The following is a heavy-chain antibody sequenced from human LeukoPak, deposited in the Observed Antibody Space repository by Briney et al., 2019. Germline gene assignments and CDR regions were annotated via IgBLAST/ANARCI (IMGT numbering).Heavy chain of an antibody. J-gene: IGHJ5*02. CDR3: ARDRDILTENWFDP. V-gene: IGHV1-2*02. CDR1: GYTFTGYY. D-gene: IGHD3-9*01. Sequence: ASVKVSCKASGYTFTGYYMHWVRQAPGQGLEWMGWINPNSGGTNYAQKFQGRVTMTRDTSISTAYMELSRLRSDDTAVYYCARDRDILTENWFDPWGQGTLVTVSS. CDR2: INPNSGGT.